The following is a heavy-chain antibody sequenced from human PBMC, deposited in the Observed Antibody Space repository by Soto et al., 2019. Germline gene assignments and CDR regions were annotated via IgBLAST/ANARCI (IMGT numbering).Heavy chain of an antibody. J-gene: IGHJ4*02. CDR2: ISVDGGDT. CDR3: ARDLAAAGNFDY. D-gene: IGHD6-13*01. V-gene: IGHV3-74*01. Sequence: GGSLRLSCAASGFRLSDYWMHWVRQVPGKGLLWVSRISVDGGDTTYAESVKGRFTISRDNAKNSLYLQMNSLRADDTAIYYCARDLAAAGNFDYWGQGALVTVSS. CDR1: GFRLSDYW.